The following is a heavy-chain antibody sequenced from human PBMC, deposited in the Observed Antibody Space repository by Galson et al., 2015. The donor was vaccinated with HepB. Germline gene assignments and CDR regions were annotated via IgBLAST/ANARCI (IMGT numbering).Heavy chain of an antibody. D-gene: IGHD2-15*01. CDR3: ARPMVGGFRRTYYYYYGMDV. CDR2: ISSSGSTI. V-gene: IGHV3-11*01. CDR1: GFTFSSYA. Sequence: SLRLSCAASGFTFSSYAMHWIRQAPGKGLEWVSYISSSGSTIYYADSVKGRFTISRDNAKNSLYLQMNSLRAEDTAVYYCARPMVGGFRRTYYYYYGMDVWGQGTTVTVSS. J-gene: IGHJ6*02.